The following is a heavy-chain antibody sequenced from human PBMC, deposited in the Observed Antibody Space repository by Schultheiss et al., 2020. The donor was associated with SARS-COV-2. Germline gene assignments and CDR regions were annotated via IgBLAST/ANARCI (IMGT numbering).Heavy chain of an antibody. Sequence: GSLRLSCAASGFTFSSYGMHWVRQAPGKGLEWVAVISYDGSNKYYADSVKGRFTISRDNSKNTLYLQMNSLRAEDTAVYYCAKEGGYCSSTSCYWIVATSYYFDYWGQGTLVTVSS. D-gene: IGHD2-2*01. CDR3: AKEGGYCSSTSCYWIVATSYYFDY. V-gene: IGHV3-30*18. CDR1: GFTFSSYG. CDR2: ISYDGSNK. J-gene: IGHJ4*02.